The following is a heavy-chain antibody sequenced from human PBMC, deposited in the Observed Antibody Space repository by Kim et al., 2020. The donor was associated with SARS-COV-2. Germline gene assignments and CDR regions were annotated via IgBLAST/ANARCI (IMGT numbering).Heavy chain of an antibody. CDR3: ARDHIDGSGFYYTAFDI. D-gene: IGHD3-22*01. CDR2: ISADRRTI. CDR1: GFTFSSYS. V-gene: IGHV3-48*02. J-gene: IGHJ3*02. Sequence: GGSLRLSCAASGFTFSSYSMNWVRQAPGKGLEWVSFISADRRTIFYADSVKGRFTISTDNAKNSLYLQMNSLRDEYTAVYYCARDHIDGSGFYYTAFDIWGQGTMVTVSS.